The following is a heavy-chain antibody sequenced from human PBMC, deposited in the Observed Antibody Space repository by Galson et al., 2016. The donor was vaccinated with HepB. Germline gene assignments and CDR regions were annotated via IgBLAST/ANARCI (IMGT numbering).Heavy chain of an antibody. CDR3: AKEGTIFGAVPYGMDV. V-gene: IGHV3-21*04. CDR1: GFIFNSYS. Sequence: SLRLSCAASGFIFNSYSMNWVRQAPGKGLEWVSSISIRGDYMYYADSVKGRFTISRDNSKNTLYLQMNSLRAEDTAVYYCAKEGTIFGAVPYGMDVWGQGTTVTVSS. D-gene: IGHD3-3*01. J-gene: IGHJ6*02. CDR2: ISIRGDYM.